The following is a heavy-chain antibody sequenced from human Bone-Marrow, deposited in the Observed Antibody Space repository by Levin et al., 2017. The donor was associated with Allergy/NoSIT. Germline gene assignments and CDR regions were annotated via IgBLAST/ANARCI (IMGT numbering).Heavy chain of an antibody. CDR3: AHRRVFSHCWSSTSCHAEFDY. Sequence: SGPTLVKPTQTLTLTCTFSGFSLSTSGVGVGWIRQPPGKALEWLALIYWDDDKRYSPSLKSRLTITKDTSKNQVVLTMTNMDPVDTATYYCAHRRVFSHCWSSTSCHAEFDYWGQGTLVTVSS. V-gene: IGHV2-5*02. CDR2: IYWDDDK. D-gene: IGHD2-2*01. CDR1: GFSLSTSGVG. J-gene: IGHJ4*02.